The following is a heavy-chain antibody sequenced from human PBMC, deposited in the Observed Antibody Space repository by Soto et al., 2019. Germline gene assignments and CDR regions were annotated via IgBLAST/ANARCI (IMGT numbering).Heavy chain of an antibody. D-gene: IGHD4-17*01. V-gene: IGHV3-15*07. CDR1: GFTFSNAW. CDR3: TTGSSGDDYYYYGMDV. Sequence: GGSLRLSCAASGFTFSNAWMNWVRQAPGKGLEWVGRIKSKTDGGTTDYAAPVKGRFTISRDDSKNTLYLQMNSLKTEDTAVYYCTTGSSGDDYYYYGMDVWGQGTTVTVSS. J-gene: IGHJ6*02. CDR2: IKSKTDGGTT.